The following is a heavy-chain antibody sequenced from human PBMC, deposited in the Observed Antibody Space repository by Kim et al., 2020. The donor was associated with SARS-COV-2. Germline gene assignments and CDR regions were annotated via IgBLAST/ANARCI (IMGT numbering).Heavy chain of an antibody. CDR2: ISYDGSNK. CDR1: GFTFSSYA. CDR3: ARGVWFGELRYYYYGMDV. Sequence: GGSLRLSCAASGFTFSSYAMHWVRQAPGKGLEWVAVISYDGSNKYYADSVKGRFTISRDNSKNTLYLQMNSLRAEDTAVYYCARGVWFGELRYYYYGMDVWGQGTTVTVSS. V-gene: IGHV3-30*04. D-gene: IGHD3-10*01. J-gene: IGHJ6*02.